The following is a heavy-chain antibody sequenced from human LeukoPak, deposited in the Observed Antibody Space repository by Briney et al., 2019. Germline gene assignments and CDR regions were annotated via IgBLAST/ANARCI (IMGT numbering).Heavy chain of an antibody. D-gene: IGHD6-19*01. V-gene: IGHV4-59*01. Sequence: SETLSLTCTVSGGSISSYYWSWIRQPPGKGLEWIGYIYYSGSTNYNPSLKSRVTISVDMSENQFSLRLSSVTAADTAVYYCARASSLGIAVAGTGFDSWGQGTLVTVSS. CDR2: IYYSGST. CDR1: GGSISSYY. CDR3: ARASSLGIAVAGTGFDS. J-gene: IGHJ4*02.